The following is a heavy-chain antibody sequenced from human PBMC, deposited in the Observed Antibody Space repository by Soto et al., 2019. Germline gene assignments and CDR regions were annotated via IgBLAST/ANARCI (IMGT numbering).Heavy chain of an antibody. J-gene: IGHJ3*02. CDR3: TTPHGRNAIDI. D-gene: IGHD2-8*01. V-gene: IGHV3-15*01. Sequence: EVQLVESGGGLVKPGGSLRLSCAASGFTFGNAWMSWVRQAPGRGLEWVGRIKSKTDGGTTNYAAPVKDRFTISRDDSKNMLYLQMNSLKTEDTAVYYCTTPHGRNAIDIWGQGTMVTVSS. CDR2: IKSKTDGGTT. CDR1: GFTFGNAW.